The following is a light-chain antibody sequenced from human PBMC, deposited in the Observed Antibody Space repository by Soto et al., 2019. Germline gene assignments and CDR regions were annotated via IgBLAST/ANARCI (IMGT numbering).Light chain of an antibody. CDR3: QQYGSSPTT. CDR2: GAS. CDR1: QSVSSTY. J-gene: IGKJ1*01. Sequence: ENVLTQSPGTLSLSPGERATLSCRASQSVSSTYLAWYQQKPGQAPRLLIYGASSRATGIPDRFSGSGSGTDFTLTISRLEPEGFAVYYCQQYGSSPTTFGQGTKVEIK. V-gene: IGKV3-20*01.